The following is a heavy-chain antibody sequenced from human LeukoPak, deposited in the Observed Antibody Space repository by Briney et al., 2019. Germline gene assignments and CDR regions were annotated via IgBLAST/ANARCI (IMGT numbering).Heavy chain of an antibody. CDR3: ARAHTEYSSSWYVDY. Sequence: TSETLSLTCTVSGGSISSSSYYWGWIRQPPGKGLEWIGSIYYSGSTYYNPSLKSRVTISVDTSKNQFSLKLSSVTAADTAVYYCARAHTEYSSSWYVDYWGQGTLVTVSS. J-gene: IGHJ4*02. CDR2: IYYSGST. D-gene: IGHD6-13*01. CDR1: GGSISSSSYY. V-gene: IGHV4-39*01.